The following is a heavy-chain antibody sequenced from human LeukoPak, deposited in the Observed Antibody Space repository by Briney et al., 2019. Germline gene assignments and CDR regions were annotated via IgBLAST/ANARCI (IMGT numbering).Heavy chain of an antibody. V-gene: IGHV4-38-2*02. J-gene: IGHJ6*03. CDR2: IYHSGST. CDR1: GYSISSGYY. D-gene: IGHD3-10*01. CDR3: ARDRYGSGKGPFDSYYYLDV. Sequence: PSETLSLTCTVSGYSISSGYYWGWIRQPPGKGLEWIGSIYHSGSTYYNPSLKSRVTMSVDTSKKQFSLKLSSVTAADTAVYYCARDRYGSGKGPFDSYYYLDVWGKGTTVTISS.